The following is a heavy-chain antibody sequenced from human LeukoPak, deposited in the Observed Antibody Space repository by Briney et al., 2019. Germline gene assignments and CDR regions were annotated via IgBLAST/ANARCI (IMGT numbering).Heavy chain of an antibody. CDR1: GGSISSSSSY. J-gene: IGHJ6*03. Sequence: PSETLSLTCTVSGGSISSSSSYWGWIRQPPGKGLEWIGYIYYSGSTNYNPSLKSRVTISVDTSKNQFSLKLSSVTAADTAVYYCASSRWYYYMDVWGKGTTVTVSS. CDR3: ASSRWYYYMDV. D-gene: IGHD2-15*01. V-gene: IGHV4-61*05. CDR2: IYYSGST.